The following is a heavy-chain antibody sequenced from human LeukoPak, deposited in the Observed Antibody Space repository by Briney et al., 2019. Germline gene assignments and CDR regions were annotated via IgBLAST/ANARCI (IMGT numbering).Heavy chain of an antibody. CDR3: ARFGHENWGGFDY. D-gene: IGHD7-27*01. V-gene: IGHV1-18*01. Sequence: GASVKVSCKASGYTFTSYGISWVRQAPGQGLEWMGWISAYNGNTNYAQKLQGRVTITRDTSASTAYMELSSLRSEDTAVYYCARFGHENWGGFDYWGQGTLVTVSS. J-gene: IGHJ4*02. CDR2: ISAYNGNT. CDR1: GYTFTSYG.